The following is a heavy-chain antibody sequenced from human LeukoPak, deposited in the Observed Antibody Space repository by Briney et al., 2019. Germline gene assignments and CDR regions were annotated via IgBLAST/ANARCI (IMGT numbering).Heavy chain of an antibody. CDR2: SSQSGEK. CDR3: AKVRYSSHYYYGMDV. J-gene: IGHJ6*02. V-gene: IGHV3-66*03. CDR1: GFTVSSNY. D-gene: IGHD6-19*01. Sequence: GGSLRLSCAASGFTVSSNYMSWVRQAPGKGLEWVSGFSSQSGEKAYADSVKGRFTISRDNSKNTLYLQMNSLRAEDTAVYYCAKVRYSSHYYYGMDVWGQGTTVTVSS.